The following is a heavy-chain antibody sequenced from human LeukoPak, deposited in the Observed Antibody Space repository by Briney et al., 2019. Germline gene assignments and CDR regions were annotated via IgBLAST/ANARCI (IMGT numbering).Heavy chain of an antibody. V-gene: IGHV4-59*01. CDR3: ARESGSIDY. CDR1: GGSISSYY. D-gene: IGHD1-26*01. CDR2: IYYSGST. Sequence: PSETLSLTCTVSGGSISSYYWSWIRQPPGKGLEWIGYIYYSGSTNYNPSLKSRVTISVDTSKNQFSLKLSSVTAADTAGYYCARESGSIDYWGQGTLVTVSS. J-gene: IGHJ4*02.